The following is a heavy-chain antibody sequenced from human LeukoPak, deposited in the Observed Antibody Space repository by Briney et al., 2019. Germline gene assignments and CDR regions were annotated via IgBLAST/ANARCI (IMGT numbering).Heavy chain of an antibody. V-gene: IGHV3-23*01. Sequence: GGSLRLSCAASGFTFSSYAMSWVRQAPGKGLEWVSAISGSGGSTYYADSVKGRLTISRDNSKNTLYLQMNSLRAEDTAVYYCATKIFLAGFDYWGQGTLVTVSS. CDR1: GFTFSSYA. CDR2: ISGSGGST. CDR3: ATKIFLAGFDY. D-gene: IGHD3-3*01. J-gene: IGHJ4*02.